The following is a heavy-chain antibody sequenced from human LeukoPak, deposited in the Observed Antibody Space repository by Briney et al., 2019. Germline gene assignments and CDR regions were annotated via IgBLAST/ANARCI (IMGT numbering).Heavy chain of an antibody. Sequence: GGSLRLSCAASGFTFSNCAMHWVRQAPGKGLEWVAVMSYDGSIKYYADSVKGRFTISRDNSKNTLYLQMNSLRAEDTAVYYCARESDLYNSGPSFDPWGQGTLVTVSS. J-gene: IGHJ5*02. CDR3: ARESDLYNSGPSFDP. CDR2: MSYDGSIK. D-gene: IGHD6-19*01. V-gene: IGHV3-30-3*01. CDR1: GFTFSNCA.